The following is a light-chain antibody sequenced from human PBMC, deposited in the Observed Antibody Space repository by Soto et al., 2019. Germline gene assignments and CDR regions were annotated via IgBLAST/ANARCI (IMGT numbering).Light chain of an antibody. CDR1: QGISNY. CDR3: QKYNSAPRT. J-gene: IGKJ1*01. Sequence: DIQMTQSPSSLSASVADRVTITCRASQGISNYLAWYQQKPGKVPKLLIYAASTLQSGVPSRFSGSGSGTDFTLTISSLQPEDVSTDYCQKYNSAPRTLGQGTKVEIK. CDR2: AAS. V-gene: IGKV1-27*01.